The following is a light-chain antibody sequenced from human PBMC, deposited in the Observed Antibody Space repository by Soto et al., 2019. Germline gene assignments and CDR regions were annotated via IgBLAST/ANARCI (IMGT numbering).Light chain of an antibody. CDR1: QSITNNY. CDR3: QQYGYLVT. J-gene: IGKJ4*01. V-gene: IGKV3-20*01. Sequence: EIVLTQSPGTLSLSPGERATLSCRASQSITNNYLAWYQQKPGRAHRLLIYGASSRATGIPDRFSGSRSGTDFTLTISRLEPEDFAMYYCQQYGYLVTFGGGTKVEIK. CDR2: GAS.